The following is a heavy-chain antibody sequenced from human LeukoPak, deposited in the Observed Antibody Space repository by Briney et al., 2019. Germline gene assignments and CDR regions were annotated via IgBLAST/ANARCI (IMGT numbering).Heavy chain of an antibody. D-gene: IGHD3-22*01. J-gene: IGHJ4*02. CDR2: ISSSSSYI. V-gene: IGHV3-21*01. CDR3: ARDSDSSGYSDY. CDR1: AFTFSSYS. Sequence: GGSLRLSCAASAFTFSSYSMNWVRQAPGKGLEWVSSISSSSSYIYYADSVKGRFTISRDNAKNSLYLQMDSLRAEDTAVYYCARDSDSSGYSDYWGQGTLVTVSS.